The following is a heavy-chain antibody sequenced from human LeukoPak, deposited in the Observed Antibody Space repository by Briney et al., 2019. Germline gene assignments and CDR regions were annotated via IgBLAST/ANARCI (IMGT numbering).Heavy chain of an antibody. V-gene: IGHV4-39*01. Sequence: SETLSLTCTVSGGSISSSSDYWGWVRQPPGKGLEWIGSMYYSGSTYYNPSLKSRVTISVDTSKSQFSLKLSSVTAADTAVYYCARVDTVTRGDAFDIWGQGTMVTVSS. CDR1: GGSISSSSDY. D-gene: IGHD4-17*01. CDR2: MYYSGST. CDR3: ARVDTVTRGDAFDI. J-gene: IGHJ3*02.